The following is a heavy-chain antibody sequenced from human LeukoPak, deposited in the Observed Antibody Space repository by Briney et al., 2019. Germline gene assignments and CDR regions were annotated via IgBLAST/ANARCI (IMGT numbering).Heavy chain of an antibody. CDR1: GFTFSSYE. Sequence: GGSLRLYCAASGFTFSSYEMNWVRQAPGQGLEWVSYISSSGSTIYYADSVKGRFTISRDNAKNSLYLQMNSLRAEDTAGYYCARVWGSAYYYYYYMDVWGKGTTVTISS. D-gene: IGHD3-10*01. CDR3: ARVWGSAYYYYYYMDV. V-gene: IGHV3-48*03. CDR2: ISSSGSTI. J-gene: IGHJ6*03.